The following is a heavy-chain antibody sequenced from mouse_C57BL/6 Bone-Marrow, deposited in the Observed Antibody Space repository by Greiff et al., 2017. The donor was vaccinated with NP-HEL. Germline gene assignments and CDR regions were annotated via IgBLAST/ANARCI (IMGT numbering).Heavy chain of an antibody. CDR3: ARGVYYGSSYGAWDY. J-gene: IGHJ4*01. CDR1: GYTFTTYP. Sequence: VQLQQSGAELVKPGASVKMSCKASGYTFTTYPLEWMKQNHGKSLEWIGNFHPYNDDTKYNEKFKGKATLTVEKSSSTVYLELSRLTSDDSAVYCCARGVYYGSSYGAWDYWGQGTSVTVAS. V-gene: IGHV1-47*01. D-gene: IGHD1-1*01. CDR2: FHPYNDDT.